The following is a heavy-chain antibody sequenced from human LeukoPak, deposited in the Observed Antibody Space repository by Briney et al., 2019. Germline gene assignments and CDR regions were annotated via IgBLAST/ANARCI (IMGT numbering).Heavy chain of an antibody. CDR3: ARVVRYYYGSGSPATYFDY. CDR1: GGSISSSNW. Sequence: SETLSLTCAVSGGSISSSNWWSWVRQPPGKGLEWIGQIYHSGSTNYYPSLKSRVTISVDKSNNHFSLKLSSVTAADTAVYYCARVVRYYYGSGSPATYFDYWGQGTLVTVSS. D-gene: IGHD3-10*01. V-gene: IGHV4-4*02. CDR2: IYHSGST. J-gene: IGHJ4*02.